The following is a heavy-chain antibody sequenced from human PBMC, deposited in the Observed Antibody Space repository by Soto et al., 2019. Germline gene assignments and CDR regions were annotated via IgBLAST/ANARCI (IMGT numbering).Heavy chain of an antibody. CDR3: ARDRQFWGGSSVVFAYKYGMDV. V-gene: IGHV3-33*01. D-gene: IGHD3-3*01. CDR2: VWYDGSNQ. Sequence: QVQLVESGGGVVQPGGSLRLSCAASGFTFSSYGMHWVRQAPGKGLQWVALVWYDGSNQYYADSVKGRFTISRDNSKNTLHLQLNSLGAEDTAVYFCARDRQFWGGSSVVFAYKYGMDVWGQGTTVTVSS. J-gene: IGHJ6*02. CDR1: GFTFSSYG.